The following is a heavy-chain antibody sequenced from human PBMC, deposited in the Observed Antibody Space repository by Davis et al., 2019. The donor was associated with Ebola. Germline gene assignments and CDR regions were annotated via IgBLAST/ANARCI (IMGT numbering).Heavy chain of an antibody. D-gene: IGHD3-9*01. V-gene: IGHV4-34*01. Sequence: MPSETLSLTCAVYGGSFSGYYWSWIRQPPGKGLEWIGEINHSGSTNYNPSLKSRVTISVDTSKNQFSLKLSSVTAADTAVYSCARGPGIRYFDWLLYRPFDYWGQGTVVTVSS. CDR1: GGSFSGYY. J-gene: IGHJ4*02. CDR3: ARGPGIRYFDWLLYRPFDY. CDR2: INHSGST.